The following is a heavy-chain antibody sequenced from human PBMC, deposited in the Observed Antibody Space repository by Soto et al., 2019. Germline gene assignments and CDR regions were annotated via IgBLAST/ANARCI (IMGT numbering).Heavy chain of an antibody. CDR1: TFTFSDFG. CDR3: AKSTYCNGGSCFPQY. D-gene: IGHD2-15*01. CDR2: ISYDGSDQ. J-gene: IGHJ4*02. Sequence: QVQVEEFGGGVVQPGRSLRLSCAGPTFTFSDFGFHWVRQAPGKGLEWVAMISYDGSDQYYGDSVQGRFTIYRDDSKNTVYLHMNSLRAEDTAMYYCAKSTYCNGGSCFPQYWGPGTLVTVSS. V-gene: IGHV3-30*18.